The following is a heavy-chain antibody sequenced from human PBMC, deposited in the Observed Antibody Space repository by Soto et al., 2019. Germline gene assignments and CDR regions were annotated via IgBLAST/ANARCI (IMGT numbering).Heavy chain of an antibody. Sequence: SQTLSLTCAISVDSVSXNSATWNWIRQSPSRGLEWLGRTYYRSKWYSAYAVSVKSRITINPDTSKNQFSLQLNSVTAADTAVYFCARQTDNDFWTGYPRGWFDPWGQGTLVTVSS. D-gene: IGHD3-3*01. J-gene: IGHJ5*02. CDR2: TYYRSKWYS. CDR1: VDSVSXNSAT. CDR3: ARQTDNDFWTGYPRGWFDP. V-gene: IGHV6-1*01.